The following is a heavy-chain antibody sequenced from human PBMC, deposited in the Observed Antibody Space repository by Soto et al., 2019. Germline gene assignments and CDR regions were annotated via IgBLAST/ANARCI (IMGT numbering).Heavy chain of an antibody. J-gene: IGHJ6*04. CDR1: GESFSGYY. Sequence: SETLSLTCAVYGESFSGYYWSWIRQPPGKGLEWIGEINHSGSTNYNPSLKSRVTISVDTSKNQFSLKLSSVTAADTAVYYCARMTLTDVWGKVTTVPVSS. V-gene: IGHV4-34*01. CDR3: ARMTLTDV. CDR2: INHSGST.